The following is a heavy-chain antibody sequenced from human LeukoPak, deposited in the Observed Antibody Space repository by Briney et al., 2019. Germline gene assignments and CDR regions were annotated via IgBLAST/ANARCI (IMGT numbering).Heavy chain of an antibody. D-gene: IGHD3-10*01. CDR1: GDSISSSSSY. CDR2: IYYSGST. CDR3: ARVEEGYGSGRRENYYYYYMDV. V-gene: IGHV4-61*01. J-gene: IGHJ6*03. Sequence: PSETLSLTCSVSGDSISSSSSYWSWIRQPPGKGLEWIGYIYYSGSTNYNPSLKSRVIISVDTSKNQFSLKLSSVTAADTAVYYCARVEEGYGSGRRENYYYYYMDVWGKGTTVTISS.